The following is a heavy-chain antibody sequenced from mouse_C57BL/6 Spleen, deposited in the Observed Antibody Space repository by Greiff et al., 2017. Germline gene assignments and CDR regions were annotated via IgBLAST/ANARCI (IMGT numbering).Heavy chain of an antibody. CDR2: ILPGSGNT. CDR1: GYTFTGYW. V-gene: IGHV1-9*01. Sequence: VHLVESGAELMMPGASVKLSCKASGYTFTGYWIEWVKQRPGHGLAWIGEILPGSGNTNYTEKFKGKATFTADTSSNTAYMQLSILTTEDSAIDYCARSYYGSSEFDYWGQGTTLTVSS. CDR3: ARSYYGSSEFDY. J-gene: IGHJ2*01. D-gene: IGHD1-1*01.